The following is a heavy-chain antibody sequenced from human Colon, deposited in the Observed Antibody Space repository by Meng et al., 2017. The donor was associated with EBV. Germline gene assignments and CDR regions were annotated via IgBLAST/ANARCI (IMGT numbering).Heavy chain of an antibody. J-gene: IGHJ4*02. V-gene: IGHV4-4*02. CDR2: IYHSGST. D-gene: IGHD2-21*02. CDR3: ARVGAYCGGDCYHPR. CDR1: GGSLSSRNW. Sequence: QVQLQESGPGLVKPSGTLSLPCAVSGGSLSSRNWWSWVRQPPGKGLEWIGEIYHSGSTNYNPSLKSRVTISVDESKNQFSLRLSSVTAADTAVYYCARVGAYCGGDCYHPRWGQGTRVTVSS.